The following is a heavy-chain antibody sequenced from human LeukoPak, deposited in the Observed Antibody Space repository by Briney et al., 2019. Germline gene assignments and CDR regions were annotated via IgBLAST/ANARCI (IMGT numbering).Heavy chain of an antibody. CDR2: IKQDGSEK. D-gene: IGHD3-22*01. CDR1: GFTFRSYW. V-gene: IGHV3-7*01. J-gene: IGHJ6*03. CDR3: ARVSYYDSSGYLLGDYYYYYMDV. Sequence: GGSLRLSCAASGFTFRSYWMSWVRQAPGKGLEWVANIKQDGSEKYYVDSVKGRFTISRDNAKNSLYLQMNSLRAEDTAVYYCARVSYYDSSGYLLGDYYYYYMDVWGKGTTVTVSS.